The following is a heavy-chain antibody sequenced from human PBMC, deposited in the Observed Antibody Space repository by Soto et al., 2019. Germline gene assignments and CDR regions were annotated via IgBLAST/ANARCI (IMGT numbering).Heavy chain of an antibody. CDR3: ARGSSNWAYYFDF. D-gene: IGHD6-13*01. J-gene: IGHJ4*02. CDR2: ITSSGTTV. Sequence: EVHLVESGGGLVQPGGSLRLSCAASGFTFSSYSLNWVRQAPGKGLEWVSYITSSGTTVYYADSVRGRFTISRDNAKNSLYLQMNSLRDDDTAVYYCARGSSNWAYYFDFWGLGILVTVSS. CDR1: GFTFSSYS. V-gene: IGHV3-48*02.